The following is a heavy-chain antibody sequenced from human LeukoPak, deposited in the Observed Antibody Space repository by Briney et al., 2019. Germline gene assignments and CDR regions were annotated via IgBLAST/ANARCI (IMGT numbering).Heavy chain of an antibody. CDR2: IYTSEST. D-gene: IGHD5-12*01. CDR3: ARAVSGYHRPAFDI. Sequence: SETLSLTCTVSGGSISSGSYYWSWIRQPAGKGLEWIGRIYTSESTNYNPSLKSRVTISVDTSKNQFSLKLSSVTAADTAVYYCARAVSGYHRPAFDIWGQGTMVTVSS. V-gene: IGHV4-61*02. J-gene: IGHJ3*02. CDR1: GGSISSGSYY.